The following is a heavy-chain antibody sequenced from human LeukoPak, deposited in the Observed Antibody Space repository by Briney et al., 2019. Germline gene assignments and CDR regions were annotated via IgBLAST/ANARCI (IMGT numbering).Heavy chain of an antibody. CDR2: INPNSGDT. CDR3: ARPAYYDILTDDPSNNWFDP. Sequence: ASVKVSCKTSGYTFNGYYMHWVRQAPGQGREWMGWINPNSGDTNYAQKFQRRVTMTSDTSISTAYMELRRLRSDDTAVYYSARPAYYDILTDDPSNNWFDPWGQGTLVTVSS. D-gene: IGHD3-9*01. V-gene: IGHV1-2*02. CDR1: GYTFNGYY. J-gene: IGHJ5*02.